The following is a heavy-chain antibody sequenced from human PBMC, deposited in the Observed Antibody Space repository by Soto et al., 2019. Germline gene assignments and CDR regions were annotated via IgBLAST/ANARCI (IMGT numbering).Heavy chain of an antibody. Sequence: GVLRLSCAASGFAFYYYNMNWVRQAPGRGLEWVSSISGSGIDIHFTDSVKGRFTISRDNAKTSLYLQMNRLRHEDTAIYYCEREGVTNYTDYYFDLWGKGALLTVSS. CDR2: ISGSGIDI. D-gene: IGHD4-4*01. J-gene: IGHJ4*01. CDR3: EREGVTNYTDYYFDL. CDR1: GFAFYYYN. V-gene: IGHV3-21*01.